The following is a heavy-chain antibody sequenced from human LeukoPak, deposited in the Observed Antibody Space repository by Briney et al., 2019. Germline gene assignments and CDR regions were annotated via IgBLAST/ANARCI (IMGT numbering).Heavy chain of an antibody. D-gene: IGHD4-17*01. J-gene: IGHJ4*02. CDR1: GYTFTGYC. V-gene: IGHV1-2*06. Sequence: ASVKVSCKASGYTFTGYCMPWVQQAPGQGLEWMGRINPKSGGTKYAQKFQGRVTMTRDTSISTAYIELSRLRSDDRAVYYCARGHTVTTSDIDYWGQGTLVTVSS. CDR3: ARGHTVTTSDIDY. CDR2: INPKSGGT.